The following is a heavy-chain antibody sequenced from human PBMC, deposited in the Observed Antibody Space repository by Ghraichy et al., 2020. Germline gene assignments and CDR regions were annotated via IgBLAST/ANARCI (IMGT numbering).Heavy chain of an antibody. J-gene: IGHJ4*02. CDR2: IYYSGYT. V-gene: IGHV4-59*01. Sequence: SETLSLTCTVSGGSISSSYWSWIRQPPGKGVEWIGYIYYSGYTNYNPSLKSRVTISVDRSENQFSLKLISVTAADTAVYYCARAVGNSGWAFDYWGQGTLVTVSS. D-gene: IGHD6-19*01. CDR1: GGSISSSY. CDR3: ARAVGNSGWAFDY.